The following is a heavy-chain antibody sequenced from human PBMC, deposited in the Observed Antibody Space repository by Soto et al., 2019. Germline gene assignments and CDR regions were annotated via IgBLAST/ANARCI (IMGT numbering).Heavy chain of an antibody. CDR2: IIPIFGTA. J-gene: IGHJ6*02. V-gene: IGHV1-69*12. CDR1: GGTFSSYA. D-gene: IGHD1-20*01. CDR3: AREGTAFNWNLPLKRYYYYGMDV. Sequence: QVQRVQSGAEVKKPGSSVKVSCKASGGTFSSYAISWVRQAPGQGLEWMRGIIPIFGTANYAQKFQGRVTITADESTRTAYMELSSLRSEDTAVYYCAREGTAFNWNLPLKRYYYYGMDVWGQGTTVTVSS.